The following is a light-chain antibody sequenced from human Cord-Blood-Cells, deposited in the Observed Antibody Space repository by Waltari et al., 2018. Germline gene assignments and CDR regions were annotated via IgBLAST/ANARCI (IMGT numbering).Light chain of an antibody. CDR2: EDS. J-gene: IGLJ1*01. Sequence: SYELPQPPSVSVSPGQTARITCSGDALPKKYAYWYPQKPGQAPVLVIYEDSNRPPGIPEGFSGSSSGTMATLTISGAQVEDEADYYCYSTDSSGNHYVFGTGTKVTVL. CDR3: YSTDSSGNHYV. CDR1: ALPKKY. V-gene: IGLV3-10*01.